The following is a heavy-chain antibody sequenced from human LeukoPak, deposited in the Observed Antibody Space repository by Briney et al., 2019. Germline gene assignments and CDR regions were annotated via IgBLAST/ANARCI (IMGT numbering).Heavy chain of an antibody. CDR1: GFTFSSYA. CDR3: AKAGGSGWYAESDY. J-gene: IGHJ4*02. D-gene: IGHD6-19*01. CDR2: ISGSGGST. V-gene: IGHV3-23*01. Sequence: GGSLRLSCAASGFTFSSYAMSWVRQAPGKGLEWVSDISGSGGSTNYVDSVKGRFTISRDNSKNTLYLQMNSLRAEDTAIYYCAKAGGSGWYAESDYWGQGTLVTVSS.